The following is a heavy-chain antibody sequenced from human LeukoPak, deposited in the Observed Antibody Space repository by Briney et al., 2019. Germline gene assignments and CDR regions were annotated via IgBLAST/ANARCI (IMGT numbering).Heavy chain of an antibody. Sequence: PSETLSLTCTVSGGSISSGSYYWTWIRQPAGKGLDYIGRIYTSGSTNYNPSLKSRVTISLDTSKNQFSLKLTSVTAADTAVYYCARLPVTYSDFYFDYWGQGTLVTVSS. CDR1: GGSISSGSYY. CDR3: ARLPVTYSDFYFDY. D-gene: IGHD4-11*01. V-gene: IGHV4-61*02. J-gene: IGHJ4*02. CDR2: IYTSGST.